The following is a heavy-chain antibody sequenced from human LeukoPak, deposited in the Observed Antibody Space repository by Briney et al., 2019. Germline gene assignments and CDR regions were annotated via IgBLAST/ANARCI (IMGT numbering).Heavy chain of an antibody. CDR1: GYTLTELS. J-gene: IGHJ5*02. V-gene: IGHV1-24*01. CDR2: FDPEDGET. Sequence: VASVKVSCKVSGYTLTELSMHWVRQAPGKGLEWMGGFDPEDGETIYAQKFQGRVTMTEDTSTDTAYMELSSLRSEDTAVYYCATGFSERPTYSSSWYWFDPWGQGTLVTVSS. CDR3: ATGFSERPTYSSSWYWFDP. D-gene: IGHD6-13*01.